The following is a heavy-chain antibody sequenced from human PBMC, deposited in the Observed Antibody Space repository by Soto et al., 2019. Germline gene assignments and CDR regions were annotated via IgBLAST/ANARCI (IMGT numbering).Heavy chain of an antibody. CDR1: GGSISSSSYY. CDR3: ARSSGYYSDDAFDI. D-gene: IGHD3-22*01. V-gene: IGHV4-39*01. Sequence: SETLSLTCTVSGGSISSSSYYWGWIRQPPGKGLEWIGSIYYSGSTYYNPSLKSRVTISVDTSKNQFSLKLSSVTAADTAVYYCARSSGYYSDDAFDIWGQGTMVTVSS. CDR2: IYYSGST. J-gene: IGHJ3*02.